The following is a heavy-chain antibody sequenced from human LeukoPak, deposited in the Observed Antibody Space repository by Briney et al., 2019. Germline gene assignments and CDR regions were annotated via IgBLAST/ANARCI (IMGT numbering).Heavy chain of an antibody. D-gene: IGHD6-19*01. Sequence: PSQTLSLTCTVSGGPISSGSDYWSWIRQPAGKGLEWIGRIYISGSTNYNPSLKSRVTISLDTSKNQFSLKLSSVTAADTAVYYCARGDSGGYHYYGMDVWGQGTTVTVSS. CDR2: IYISGST. CDR3: ARGDSGGYHYYGMDV. J-gene: IGHJ6*02. CDR1: GGPISSGSDY. V-gene: IGHV4-61*02.